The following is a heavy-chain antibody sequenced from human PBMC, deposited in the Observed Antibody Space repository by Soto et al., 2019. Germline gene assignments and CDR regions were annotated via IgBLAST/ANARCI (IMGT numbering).Heavy chain of an antibody. D-gene: IGHD2-15*01. J-gene: IGHJ3*02. CDR1: GGSISSYY. CDR3: ARVVTEDGYCSGGSCPDAFDI. V-gene: IGHV4-59*01. CDR2: IYYSGST. Sequence: SETLSLTCTVSGGSISSYYWSWIRQPPGKGLEWIGYIYYSGSTNYNPSLKSRVTISVDTSKNQFSLKLSSVTAADTAVYYCARVVTEDGYCSGGSCPDAFDIWGQGTMVTVSS.